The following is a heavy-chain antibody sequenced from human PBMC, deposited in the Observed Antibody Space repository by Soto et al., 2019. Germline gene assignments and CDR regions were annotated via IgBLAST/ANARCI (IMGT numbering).Heavy chain of an antibody. CDR1: GGSISSGEYY. V-gene: IGHV4-30-4*01. D-gene: IGHD2-15*01. CDR3: ARDLGFCSGTSCYSTEAFDI. J-gene: IGHJ3*02. CDR2: IVYSGGS. Sequence: QVQLQESGPGLVKPSQTLSLTCTVSGGSISSGEYYWSWIRQPPGKGLEWLGSIVYSGGSSYNLSLKSRITISLDTSKNQFSLKLSSVTAADTAVYYCARDLGFCSGTSCYSTEAFDIWGQGTMVTVSS.